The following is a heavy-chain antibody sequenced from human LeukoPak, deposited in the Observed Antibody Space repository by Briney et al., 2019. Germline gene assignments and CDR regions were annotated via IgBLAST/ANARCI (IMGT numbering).Heavy chain of an antibody. D-gene: IGHD5-12*01. J-gene: IGHJ4*02. CDR3: AREGFDGGYRTFDY. Sequence: SETLSLTCTVSGGSISSYYWSWIRQPAGKGLEWIGRIYTRGSTNYNPSLKSRVTMSVDTSKNQFSLKLSSVTAADTAVYYCAREGFDGGYRTFDYWGQGTLVTVSS. V-gene: IGHV4-4*07. CDR1: GGSISSYY. CDR2: IYTRGST.